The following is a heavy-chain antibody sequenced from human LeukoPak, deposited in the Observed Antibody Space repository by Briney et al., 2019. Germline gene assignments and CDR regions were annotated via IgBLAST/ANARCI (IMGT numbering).Heavy chain of an antibody. CDR2: MNPDSGNT. V-gene: IGHV1-8*01. Sequence: ASVKVSCKASVYACNIYDINWVRQATGQGLEWMGWMNPDSGNTGFAQKFQGRVTMTRSTSITTAYMELSSLRFEDTAVYYCAVHLPGDYLDRWGQGTLVTVSS. J-gene: IGHJ4*02. CDR1: VYACNIYD. CDR3: AVHLPGDYLDR.